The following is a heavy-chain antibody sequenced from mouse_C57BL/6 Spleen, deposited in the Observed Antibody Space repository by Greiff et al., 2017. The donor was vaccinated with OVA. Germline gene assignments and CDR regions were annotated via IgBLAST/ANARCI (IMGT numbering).Heavy chain of an antibody. D-gene: IGHD2-4*01. Sequence: VQLQQSGPELVKPGASVKISCKASGYTFTDYYMNWVKQSHGKSLEWIGDINPNNGGTSYNQKFKGKATLTVDKSSSTAYMELRSLTSEDSAVYYCAGGDYEPLDYWGQGTTLTVSS. CDR1: GYTFTDYY. V-gene: IGHV1-26*01. J-gene: IGHJ2*01. CDR2: INPNNGGT. CDR3: AGGDYEPLDY.